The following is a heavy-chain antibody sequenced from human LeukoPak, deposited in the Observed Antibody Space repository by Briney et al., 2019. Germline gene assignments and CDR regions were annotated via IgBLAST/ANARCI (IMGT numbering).Heavy chain of an antibody. V-gene: IGHV4-59*11. CDR1: GGSISSHY. J-gene: IGHJ4*02. CDR2: IYYSGST. CDR3: ARDAEDSGPNFDY. D-gene: IGHD5-12*01. Sequence: PSETLSLTCTVSGGSISSHYWSWIRQPPGKGLEWIGYIYYSGSTNYNPSLKSRVTISVDTSKNQFSLKLSSVTAADTAVYYCARDAEDSGPNFDYWGQGTLVTVSS.